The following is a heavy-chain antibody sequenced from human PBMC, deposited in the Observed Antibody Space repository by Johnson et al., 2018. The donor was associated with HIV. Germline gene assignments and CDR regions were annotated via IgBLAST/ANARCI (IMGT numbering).Heavy chain of an antibody. Sequence: VQLVESGGGLVQPGRSPRLSCAASGFTFDDYAMHWVRQAPGKGLEWVSGISWNSGSIGYADSVKGRFTISRDNSKNTLYLQMNSLRAEDTAVYYCAKAWEMALGAFDIWGQGTMVTVSS. J-gene: IGHJ3*02. D-gene: IGHD5-24*01. V-gene: IGHV3-9*01. CDR3: AKAWEMALGAFDI. CDR2: ISWNSGSI. CDR1: GFTFDDYA.